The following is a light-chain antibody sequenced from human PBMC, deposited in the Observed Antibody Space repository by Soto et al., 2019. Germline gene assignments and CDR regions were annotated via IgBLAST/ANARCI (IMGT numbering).Light chain of an antibody. CDR2: KAS. CDR3: RQYNSYWWT. Sequence: DIQMTQSPSTLSASVGDRVTITCRASQSISSWLAWYQQKPGKAPKLLIYKASSLESGVPSRFSGSGSGTEFTLTISSLQPDDFATYYCRQYNSYWWTFGQGTKVDIK. CDR1: QSISSW. V-gene: IGKV1-5*03. J-gene: IGKJ1*01.